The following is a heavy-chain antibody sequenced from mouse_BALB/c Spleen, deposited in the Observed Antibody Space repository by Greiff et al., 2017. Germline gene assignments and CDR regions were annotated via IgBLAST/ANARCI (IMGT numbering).Heavy chain of an antibody. V-gene: IGHV5-6*01. CDR2: ISSGGSYT. J-gene: IGHJ3*01. CDR1: GFTFSSYG. CDR3: ARQGYDYDEFAY. D-gene: IGHD2-4*01. Sequence: EVQGVESGGDLVKPGGSLKLSCAASGFTFSSYGMSWVRQTPDKRLEWVATISSGGSYTYYPDSVKGRFTISRDNAKNTLYLQMSSLKSEDTAMYYCARQGYDYDEFAYWGQGTLVTVSA.